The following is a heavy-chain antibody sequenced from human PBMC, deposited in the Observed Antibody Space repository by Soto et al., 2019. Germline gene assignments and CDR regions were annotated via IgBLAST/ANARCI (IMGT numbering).Heavy chain of an antibody. CDR2: IIPILGIA. Sequence: QVQLVQSGAEVKKPGSSVKVSCKASGGTFSSYTISWVRQAPGQGLEWMGRIIPILGIANYAQKFQGRVTITADKSTSTAYMELSSLRSEETAVYYCARDRTVTRGGGVDYWGQGTLVTVSS. D-gene: IGHD4-4*01. V-gene: IGHV1-69*08. CDR1: GGTFSSYT. J-gene: IGHJ4*02. CDR3: ARDRTVTRGGGVDY.